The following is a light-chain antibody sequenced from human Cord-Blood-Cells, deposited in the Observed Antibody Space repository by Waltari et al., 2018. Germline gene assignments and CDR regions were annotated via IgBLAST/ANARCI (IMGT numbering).Light chain of an antibody. J-gene: IGKJ5*01. CDR3: MQALQTPIT. Sequence: DIVMTQSPLSLHVTAGEPASISCRSSQSPLHSNGYNYLDWYLQKPGQSPQLLIYLGSNRASGVPDRFSGSGSGTDFTLKSSRVEAEYVGVYYCMQALQTPITFGQGTRLEIK. V-gene: IGKV2-28*01. CDR1: QSPLHSNGYNY. CDR2: LGS.